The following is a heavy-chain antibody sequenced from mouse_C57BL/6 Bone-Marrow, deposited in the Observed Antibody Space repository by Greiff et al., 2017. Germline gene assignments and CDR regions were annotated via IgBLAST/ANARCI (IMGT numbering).Heavy chain of an antibody. CDR2: ISNGGGST. CDR3: ARRLSYDGLYFDV. V-gene: IGHV5-12*01. Sequence: EVMLVESGGGLVQPGGSLKLSCAASGFTFSDYYMYWVRQTPEKRLEWVAYISNGGGSTYYPDTVKGRFTISRDNAKNTLYLQMSRLKSEDTAMYYCARRLSYDGLYFDVWGTGTTVTVSS. CDR1: GFTFSDYY. D-gene: IGHD2-3*01. J-gene: IGHJ1*03.